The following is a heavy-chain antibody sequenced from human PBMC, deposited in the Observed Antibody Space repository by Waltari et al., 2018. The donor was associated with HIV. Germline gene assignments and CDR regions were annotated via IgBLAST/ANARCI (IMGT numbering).Heavy chain of an antibody. D-gene: IGHD3-10*01. V-gene: IGHV3-30*01. J-gene: IGHJ4*02. CDR1: GFTFSSYA. CDR2: IGYDGNEK. CDR3: TRGRGGPDY. Sequence: QVQLVESGGGVVQPGRSLRLSCAASGFTFSSYAMHWVRQAPGKGLEWVAVIGYDGNEKYYAGSVKGRFTISRGNSRNTLYLQMNSLRAEDTAVYYCTRGRGGPDYWGQGTLVTVSS.